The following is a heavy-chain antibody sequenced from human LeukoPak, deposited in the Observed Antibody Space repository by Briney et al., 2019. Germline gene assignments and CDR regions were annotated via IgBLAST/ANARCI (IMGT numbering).Heavy chain of an antibody. CDR2: IRYDGSNK. D-gene: IGHD3-10*01. Sequence: PGGSLRLSCAASGFTFSSYGMRWVRQAPGKGLEWVAFIRYDGSNKYYADSVKGRFTISRDNSKNTLYLQMNSLRAEDTAVYYCAKDSESYGSGSYFIYYFDYWGQGTLVTVSS. V-gene: IGHV3-30*02. CDR3: AKDSESYGSGSYFIYYFDY. CDR1: GFTFSSYG. J-gene: IGHJ4*02.